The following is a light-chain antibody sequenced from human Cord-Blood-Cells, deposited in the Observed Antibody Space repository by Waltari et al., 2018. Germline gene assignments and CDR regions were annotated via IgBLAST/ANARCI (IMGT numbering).Light chain of an antibody. CDR1: SLRSYY. V-gene: IGLV3-19*01. Sequence: SSELTQDPAVSVALGQTVRITCQGDSLRSYYASWYQQKPGQAPVLVIYGKNNRPSGIPDRFSGSSSGNIASLTITGAQAEDEADYYCNSRDSSGNLFGGGTKLTVL. CDR2: GKN. CDR3: NSRDSSGNL. J-gene: IGLJ2*01.